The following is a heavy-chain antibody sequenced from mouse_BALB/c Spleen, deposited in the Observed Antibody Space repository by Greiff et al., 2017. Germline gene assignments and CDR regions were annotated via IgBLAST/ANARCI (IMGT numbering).Heavy chain of an antibody. CDR1: GFTFSSYA. Sequence: EVKVVESGGGLVKPGGSLKLSCAASGFTFSSYAMSWVRQTPEKRLEWVATISSGGSYTYYPDSVKGRFTISRDNAKNTLYLQMSSLRSEDTAMYYCARHVYGYGLYWYFDVWGAGTTVTVSS. CDR2: ISSGGSYT. V-gene: IGHV5-9-3*01. J-gene: IGHJ1*01. CDR3: ARHVYGYGLYWYFDV. D-gene: IGHD2-2*01.